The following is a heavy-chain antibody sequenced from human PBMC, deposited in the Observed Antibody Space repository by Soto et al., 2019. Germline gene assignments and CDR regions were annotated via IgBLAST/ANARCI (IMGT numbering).Heavy chain of an antibody. D-gene: IGHD2-15*01. J-gene: IGHJ4*02. CDR2: FDPEDGET. Sequence: ASVKVSCKVSGYTLTELSMHWVRQAPGKGLEWMGGFDPEDGETIYGQKFQGRVTMTGDTSTDTADMELSSLRPEDTAVYYCATGLGYCSGGSCLLELPFDYWGQGTLVTVSS. CDR3: ATGLGYCSGGSCLLELPFDY. V-gene: IGHV1-24*01. CDR1: GYTLTELS.